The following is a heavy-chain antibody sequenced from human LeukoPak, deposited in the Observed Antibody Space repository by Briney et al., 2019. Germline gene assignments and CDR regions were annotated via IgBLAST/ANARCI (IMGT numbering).Heavy chain of an antibody. J-gene: IGHJ4*02. CDR3: ARRVYGSGSYYPFDY. D-gene: IGHD3-10*01. CDR2: VNHSGST. CDR1: GVSFSAYF. Sequence: PSETLSLTCAVNGVSFSAYFWNWIRQSPGKGLEWIGEVNHSGSTNYNPSLKSRVSISVDTSKNQFSLKLNSVTAADTAVYYCARRVYGSGSYYPFDYWGQGTLVTVSS. V-gene: IGHV4-34*01.